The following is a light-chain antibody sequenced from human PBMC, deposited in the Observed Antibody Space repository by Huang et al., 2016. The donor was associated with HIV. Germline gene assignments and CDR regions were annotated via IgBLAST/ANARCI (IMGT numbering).Light chain of an antibody. CDR3: HQYHKWPFT. Sequence: EIVLTQSPATLSVSPGEAATLSCRASQSVSSHLAWYQQTPGPAPRLLIYGASTRATGIAGRFGGSGSGTEFTLTIDSPQSEDFAVYYCHQYHKWPFTIGRGTKVEIK. V-gene: IGKV3-15*01. CDR1: QSVSSH. CDR2: GAS. J-gene: IGKJ3*01.